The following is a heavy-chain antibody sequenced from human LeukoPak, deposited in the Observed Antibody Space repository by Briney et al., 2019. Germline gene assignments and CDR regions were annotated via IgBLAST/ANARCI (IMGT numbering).Heavy chain of an antibody. J-gene: IGHJ4*02. CDR3: ARAPLWFGGYYFDY. CDR2: IYYSGST. D-gene: IGHD3-10*01. Sequence: SETLSLTCTVSGGSISSYYWSWIRQPPGKGLEWIGYIYYSGSTNYNPSLKSRVTISVDTSKNQFSLKLSSVTAVDTAVYYCARAPLWFGGYYFDYWGQGTLVTVSS. V-gene: IGHV4-59*01. CDR1: GGSISSYY.